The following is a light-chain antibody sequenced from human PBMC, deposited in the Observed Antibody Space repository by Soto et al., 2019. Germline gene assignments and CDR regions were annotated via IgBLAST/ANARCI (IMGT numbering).Light chain of an antibody. Sequence: EIVLTQSPGTLSLSPGERATLSCRASQTVSSNYLAWCQQRPGQAPRLLIYGASSRASGVPVRFSGSGSGTDFTLTISRLEPEDFALYYCQQYGGSPITFGLGTRREIK. CDR3: QQYGGSPIT. CDR2: GAS. CDR1: QTVSSNY. V-gene: IGKV3-20*01. J-gene: IGKJ5*01.